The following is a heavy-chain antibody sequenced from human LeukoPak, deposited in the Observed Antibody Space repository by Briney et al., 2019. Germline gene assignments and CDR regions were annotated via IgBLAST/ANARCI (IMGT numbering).Heavy chain of an antibody. CDR1: GFTFSSYG. CDR3: VKNLVAGDY. Sequence: GGSLRLSCAASGFTFSSYGMHWVRQAPGKGLEWVAVISYDGSNKYYADSVKGRFTISRDNSEDTLYLQMNGLRADDTAVYYCVKNLVAGDYWGQGTLVTVSS. V-gene: IGHV3-30*18. CDR2: ISYDGSNK. D-gene: IGHD2-15*01. J-gene: IGHJ4*02.